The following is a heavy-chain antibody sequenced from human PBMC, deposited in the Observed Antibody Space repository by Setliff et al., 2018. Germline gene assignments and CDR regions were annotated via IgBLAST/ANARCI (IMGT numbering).Heavy chain of an antibody. CDR2: ISAYNGNT. V-gene: IGHV1-18*01. J-gene: IGHJ4*02. CDR3: ARDLVGYCSGGSCYDWDY. Sequence: ASVKVSCKASGYTFTSYGISWVRQAPGQGLEWMGWISAYNGNTNYAQKLQGRVTMTIDTSTSTAYMELRSLRSDDTAVYYCARDLVGYCSGGSCYDWDYWGQGTQVTVSS. CDR1: GYTFTSYG. D-gene: IGHD2-15*01.